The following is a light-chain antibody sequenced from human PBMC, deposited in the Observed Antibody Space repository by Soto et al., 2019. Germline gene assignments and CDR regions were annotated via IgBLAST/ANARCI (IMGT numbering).Light chain of an antibody. J-gene: IGKJ1*01. Sequence: DIQMTQSPSTLSASVGDRVTTTCRASQTISSWLAWYQQKPGKAPKLLIYKASTLKSGVPSRFSGSGSGTEFTLTISSLQPDGFATYYCQHYNSYSEAFGQGTKVDIK. V-gene: IGKV1-5*03. CDR2: KAS. CDR1: QTISSW. CDR3: QHYNSYSEA.